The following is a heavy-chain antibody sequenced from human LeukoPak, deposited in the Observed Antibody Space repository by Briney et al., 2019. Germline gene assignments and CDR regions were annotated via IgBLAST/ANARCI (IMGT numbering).Heavy chain of an antibody. CDR3: AKDQAIGRDGYNSLRYYFDF. V-gene: IGHV3-9*01. Sequence: GGSLRLSCAASGFTFDDYAMHWVRQAPGKGLEWVSGISWNSGSIGYADSVRGRFTISRDNSKSTLYLQMNSLRAEDTAVYYCAKDQAIGRDGYNSLRYYFDFWGQGTLVTVSS. CDR1: GFTFDDYA. J-gene: IGHJ4*02. CDR2: ISWNSGSI. D-gene: IGHD5-24*01.